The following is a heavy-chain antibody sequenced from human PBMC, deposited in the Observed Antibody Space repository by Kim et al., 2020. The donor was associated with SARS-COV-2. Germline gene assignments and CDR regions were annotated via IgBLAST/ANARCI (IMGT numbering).Heavy chain of an antibody. J-gene: IGHJ4*02. Sequence: TYYPDSVKGRFAISRDSYKNTLYLQMSSLRTEDTAVYYCFRGGVDFWGQGTLVTVSS. CDR3: FRGGVDF. D-gene: IGHD3-10*01. V-gene: IGHV3-74*01. CDR2: T.